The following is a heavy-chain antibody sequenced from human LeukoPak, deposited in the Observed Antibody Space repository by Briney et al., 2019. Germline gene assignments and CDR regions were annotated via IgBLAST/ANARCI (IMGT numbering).Heavy chain of an antibody. V-gene: IGHV1-69*13. CDR1: GGTFISYA. Sequence: ASVKVSCKASGGTFISYAISWVRQAPGQGLEWMGGIIPIFGTANYAHKFQGRVTITADESTSTAYMELSSLRSEDTAVYYCARDSPTLYSSGWYDYWGQGTLVTVSS. CDR2: IIPIFGTA. CDR3: ARDSPTLYSSGWYDY. J-gene: IGHJ4*02. D-gene: IGHD6-19*01.